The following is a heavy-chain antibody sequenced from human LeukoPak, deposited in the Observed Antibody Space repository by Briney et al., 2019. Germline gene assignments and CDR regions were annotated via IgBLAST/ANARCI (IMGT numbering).Heavy chain of an antibody. D-gene: IGHD2-2*01. Sequence: SETLSLTCAVYGGSFSGYYWSWIRQPPGKGLEWIGGINHSGSTNYNPSPKSRVTISVDTSKNQFSLKLSSVTAADTAVYYCARVYCSSTSCYQGVYYGMDVWGQGTMVTVSS. CDR1: GGSFSGYY. CDR2: INHSGST. V-gene: IGHV4-34*01. J-gene: IGHJ6*02. CDR3: ARVYCSSTSCYQGVYYGMDV.